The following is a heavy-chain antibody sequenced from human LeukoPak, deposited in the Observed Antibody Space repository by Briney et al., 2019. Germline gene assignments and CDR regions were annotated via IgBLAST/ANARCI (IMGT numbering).Heavy chain of an antibody. V-gene: IGHV1-18*01. J-gene: IGHJ4*02. Sequence: GASAKVSCKASGYTFTNYGISWGREAPGQGLEWMVWISAYNGNTNYAQKLQGRGTMTTDTSTSTGYMELRSLRSDDTAVYYCARDQYDSSGTLFDYWGQGTLVTVSS. CDR2: ISAYNGNT. CDR3: ARDQYDSSGTLFDY. D-gene: IGHD3-22*01. CDR1: GYTFTNYG.